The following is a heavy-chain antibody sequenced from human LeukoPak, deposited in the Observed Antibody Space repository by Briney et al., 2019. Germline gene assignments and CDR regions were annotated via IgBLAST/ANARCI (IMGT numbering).Heavy chain of an antibody. CDR1: GASFSGYY. V-gene: IGHV4-34*01. D-gene: IGHD5-24*01. CDR3: ARGRRGEDY. Sequence: PSETLSLTCAVYGASFSGYYWSSIRQPPGKGLEWIGEINHSGSTNYNPSLKSRVTISVDTSKNQFSLKLSSVTAADTAVYYCARGRRGEDYWGQGTLVTVSS. J-gene: IGHJ4*02. CDR2: INHSGST.